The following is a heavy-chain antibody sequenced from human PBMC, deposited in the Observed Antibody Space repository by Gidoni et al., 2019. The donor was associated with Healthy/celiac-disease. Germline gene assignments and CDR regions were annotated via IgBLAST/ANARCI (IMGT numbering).Heavy chain of an antibody. CDR2: ISSSSSYI. D-gene: IGHD4-17*01. J-gene: IGHJ4*02. CDR1: GFTLSSYS. Sequence: EVQLVESGGGLVKPGGSLSLSCASSGFTLSSYSMNWVRQAPGKGLEWVSSISSSSSYIYYADSVKGRFTISRDNAKNSLYLQMNSLRAEDTAVYYCARDRATVTWDYWGQGTLVTVSS. V-gene: IGHV3-21*01. CDR3: ARDRATVTWDY.